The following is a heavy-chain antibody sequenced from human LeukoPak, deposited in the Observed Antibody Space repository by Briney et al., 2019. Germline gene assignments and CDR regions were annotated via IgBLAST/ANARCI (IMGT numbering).Heavy chain of an antibody. CDR2: ISSSSSCI. J-gene: IGHJ4*02. CDR1: GFTFSSYS. D-gene: IGHD3-22*01. V-gene: IGHV3-21*01. Sequence: PGGSLRLSCAASGFTFSSYSMNWVRQAPGKGLEWVSSISSSSSCIYYADSVKGRFTISRDNAKNSLYLQMNSLRAEDTAVYYCAREDAEANLRKNNYYDSSYVDYWGQGTPVTVSS. CDR3: AREDAEANLRKNNYYDSSYVDY.